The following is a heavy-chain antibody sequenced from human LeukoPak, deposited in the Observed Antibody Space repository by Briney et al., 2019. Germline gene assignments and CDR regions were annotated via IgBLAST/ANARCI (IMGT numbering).Heavy chain of an antibody. Sequence: GGSLRLFCAASGFTFSAYWMRWVRQAPGKGLEWVASIKEDGSEKYYVDSVKGRFTISRDNAKNSLYLQMNSLRAEDTAVYYCARLTLSANDWCYDYWRQGTLVTVSS. J-gene: IGHJ4*02. CDR1: GFTFSAYW. V-gene: IGHV3-7*01. D-gene: IGHD5-12*01. CDR2: IKEDGSEK. CDR3: ARLTLSANDWCYDY.